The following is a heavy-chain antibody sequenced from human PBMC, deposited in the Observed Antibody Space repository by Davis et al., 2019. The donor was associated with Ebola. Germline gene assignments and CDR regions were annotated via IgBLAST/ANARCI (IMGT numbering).Heavy chain of an antibody. CDR3: ARDISSYDFWSGYRYYYYGMDV. V-gene: IGHV3-74*01. CDR2: INSDGSST. CDR1: GFTFSSYW. D-gene: IGHD3-3*01. Sequence: HTGGSLRLSCAASGFTFSSYWMHWVRQAPGKGLVWVSRINSDGSSTSYADSVKGRFTISRDNAKNTLYLQMNSLRAEDTAVYYCARDISSYDFWSGYRYYYYGMDVWGQGTTITVSS. J-gene: IGHJ6*02.